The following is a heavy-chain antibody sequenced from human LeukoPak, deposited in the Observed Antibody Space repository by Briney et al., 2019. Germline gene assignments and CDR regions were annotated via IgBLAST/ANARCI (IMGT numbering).Heavy chain of an antibody. V-gene: IGHV3-23*01. D-gene: IGHD3-22*01. CDR2: ISGSGGST. CDR3: AKDSLYDSSGYYPPYFDY. Sequence: GGSLRLFCAASGFTFSSYAMSWVRQAPGKGLEWVSAISGSGGSTYYADSVKGRFTISRDNSKNTLYLQMNSLRAEDTAVYYCAKDSLYDSSGYYPPYFDYWGQGTLVTVSS. J-gene: IGHJ4*02. CDR1: GFTFSSYA.